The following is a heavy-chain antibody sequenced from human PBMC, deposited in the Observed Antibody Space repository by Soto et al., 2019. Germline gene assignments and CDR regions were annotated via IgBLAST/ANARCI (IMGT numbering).Heavy chain of an antibody. Sequence: GGSLRLSCAASGFTVSSNYMSWVRHAPGKGLEWVSVIYSGGSTYYADAVKGRFTISRDNSKNTLYLQMNSLSAEDTAVYYCASMYCSGGSCYSAFDYWGQGTLVTVSS. CDR3: ASMYCSGGSCYSAFDY. J-gene: IGHJ4*02. CDR2: IYSGGST. CDR1: GFTVSSNY. D-gene: IGHD2-15*01. V-gene: IGHV3-53*01.